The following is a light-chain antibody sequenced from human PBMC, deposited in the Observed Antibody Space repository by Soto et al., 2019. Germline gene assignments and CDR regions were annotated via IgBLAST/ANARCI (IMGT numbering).Light chain of an antibody. CDR1: QGINTF. J-gene: IGKJ5*01. CDR3: QQLNSYPIT. Sequence: DIQLTQSPSSLSASVGDRVTITCRASQGINTFLAWYHQKAGKAPKLLIYAASTLQSGVPSRFSGSGSGTDVSLPISRLKSEDFATYYCQQLNSYPITFGQGTRLEIK. CDR2: AAS. V-gene: IGKV1-9*01.